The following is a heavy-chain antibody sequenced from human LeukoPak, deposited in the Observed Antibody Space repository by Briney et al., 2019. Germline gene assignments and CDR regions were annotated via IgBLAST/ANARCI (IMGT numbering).Heavy chain of an antibody. CDR3: ARGLRDEERHYGYYYMDV. Sequence: SETLSLTCTVSGDSVSGYYGRWIRQPPGKGLEWIGYFYTSANTNYNPSLKSRVTMSVDTSKNQFSLKLTSVTAADTAVYYCARGLRDEERHYGYYYMDVWGKGTTVTVSS. D-gene: IGHD3-22*01. J-gene: IGHJ6*03. CDR1: GDSVSGYY. V-gene: IGHV4-4*09. CDR2: FYTSANT.